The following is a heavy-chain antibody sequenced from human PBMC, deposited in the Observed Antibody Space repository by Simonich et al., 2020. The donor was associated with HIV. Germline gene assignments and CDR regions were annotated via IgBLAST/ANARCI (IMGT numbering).Heavy chain of an antibody. V-gene: IGHV3-7*01. Sequence: EVQLVESGGGLVQPGGSLRLSCAASGFTFSSYWMSWVRQAPGGGVEWVANIKQDGSEKYYVDSGKGRLTISRDNAKNSLYLQMNSLRAEDTAVYYCARDGTGTTPGVDIWGQGTMVTVSS. CDR2: IKQDGSEK. J-gene: IGHJ3*02. D-gene: IGHD1-1*01. CDR1: GFTFSSYW. CDR3: ARDGTGTTPGVDI.